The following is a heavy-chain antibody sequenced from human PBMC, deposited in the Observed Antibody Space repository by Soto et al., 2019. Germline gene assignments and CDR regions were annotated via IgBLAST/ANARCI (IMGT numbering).Heavy chain of an antibody. CDR2: IEYNGVT. V-gene: IGHV4-39*01. CDR1: GASISSRDYY. CDR3: GRVMIGTSRHTDSDY. D-gene: IGHD2-2*01. J-gene: IGHJ4*02. Sequence: PSETLSLTCSVSGASISSRDYYWGWIRQTPGKGLEWIGNIEYNGVTYYNPSLKSRVTVSKDTSKNQFSLKVASVTAADTAIYYCGRVMIGTSRHTDSDYWGQGTLVTVS.